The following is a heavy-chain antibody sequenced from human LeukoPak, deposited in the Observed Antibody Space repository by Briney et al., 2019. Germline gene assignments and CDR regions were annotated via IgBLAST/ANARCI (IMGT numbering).Heavy chain of an antibody. CDR1: GFTFSSYA. CDR2: ISGSGGST. Sequence: PGGSLRLSCAASGFTFSSYAMSWFRQAPVKGLEWVSAISGSGGSTYYGDSVKGRFTISRDNSKNTLYLQMDSLRAEDTAVYYCAKVRQQLLEGLAAFDIWGQGTMVTVSS. CDR3: AKVRQQLLEGLAAFDI. V-gene: IGHV3-23*01. J-gene: IGHJ3*02. D-gene: IGHD2-2*01.